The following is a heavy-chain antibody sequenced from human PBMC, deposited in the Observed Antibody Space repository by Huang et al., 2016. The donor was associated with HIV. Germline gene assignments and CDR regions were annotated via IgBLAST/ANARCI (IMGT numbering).Heavy chain of an antibody. D-gene: IGHD5-12*01. CDR1: RFTFSNYA. V-gene: IGHV3-30-3*01. CDR2: ISYDGSNK. Sequence: VQLVESGGVVVQPGRSLRLSCAASRFTFSNYAMQGVRQAPGKGLAWVAVISYDGSNKYYADSVKGRFTISRDNSKNTLYLQMNSLRAEDTAVYYCARDLWLRDLYYYYYMDVWGKGTTVTVSS. J-gene: IGHJ6*03. CDR3: ARDLWLRDLYYYYYMDV.